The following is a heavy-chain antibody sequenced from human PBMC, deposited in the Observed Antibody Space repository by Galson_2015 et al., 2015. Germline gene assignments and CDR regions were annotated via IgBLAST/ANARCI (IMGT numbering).Heavy chain of an antibody. Sequence: SVKVSCKVSGGTFSNYAISWVRQAPGQGLEWLGGIIPIFGTANNARKLQGRVTITADESTRTAYMELSSLRSEDTAVYYCGRSTSTQSTYYYYYMDVWGKGTTVTVSS. V-gene: IGHV1-69*13. J-gene: IGHJ6*03. D-gene: IGHD5-24*01. CDR3: GRSTSTQSTYYYYYMDV. CDR1: GGTFSNYA. CDR2: IIPIFGTA.